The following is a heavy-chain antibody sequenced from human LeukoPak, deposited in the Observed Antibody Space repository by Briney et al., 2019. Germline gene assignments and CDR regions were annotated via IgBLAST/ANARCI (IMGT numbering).Heavy chain of an antibody. V-gene: IGHV3-53*01. CDR1: GFTVSSNY. CDR3: TGGGWSTDAFDI. D-gene: IGHD6-19*01. Sequence: GGSLRLSCAASGFTVSSNYMSWVRQAPGKGLEWVSVISYGGGSTYHADSVKGRFTISRDNSKNTLYLQMSSLRAEDTAVYYCTGGGWSTDAFDIWGQGTMVTVSS. CDR2: ISYGGGST. J-gene: IGHJ3*02.